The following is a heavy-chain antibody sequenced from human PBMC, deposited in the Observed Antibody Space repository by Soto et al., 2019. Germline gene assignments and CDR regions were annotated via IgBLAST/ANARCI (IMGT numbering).Heavy chain of an antibody. CDR2: ISAYNGNT. V-gene: IGHV1-18*01. D-gene: IGHD2-15*01. J-gene: IGHJ6*03. Sequence: ASVKVSCKASGYTFTSYGISWVRQAPGQGLEWMGWISAYNGNTNYAQKLQGRVTMTTDTSTSTAYMELRSLRSDDTAVYYCARESGHCSGGSCYMSPGYMDVWGKGTTVTVSS. CDR3: ARESGHCSGGSCYMSPGYMDV. CDR1: GYTFTSYG.